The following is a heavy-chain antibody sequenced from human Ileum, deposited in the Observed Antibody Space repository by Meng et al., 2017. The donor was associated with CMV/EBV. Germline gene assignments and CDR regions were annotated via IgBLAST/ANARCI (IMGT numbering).Heavy chain of an antibody. CDR3: ATAPRGDYEPYYYYGLDV. D-gene: IGHD4-17*01. CDR2: IIPIFRTT. CDR1: GESYNSYA. V-gene: IGHV1-69*05. J-gene: IGHJ6*02. Sequence: SVKVSCKASGESYNSYAISWVRQAPGQGLEWMGGIIPIFRTTNYAQRFQGRATITTGESTSTVYMKLSSLTSDDTAVYYCATAPRGDYEPYYYYGLDVWGPGTTVTVSS.